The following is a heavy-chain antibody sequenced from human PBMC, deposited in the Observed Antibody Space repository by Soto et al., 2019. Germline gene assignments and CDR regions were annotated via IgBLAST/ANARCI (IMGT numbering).Heavy chain of an antibody. CDR1: GYTFTSYG. J-gene: IGHJ4*02. Sequence: ASVKVSCKASGYTFTSYGISWVRQAPGQGLEWMGWISAYNGNTNYAQKLQGRVTMTTDTSTSTAYMELRSLRSDDTAVYYCARVPLRGYSYGFLDYWGQGTLVTVS. D-gene: IGHD5-18*01. CDR3: ARVPLRGYSYGFLDY. CDR2: ISAYNGNT. V-gene: IGHV1-18*01.